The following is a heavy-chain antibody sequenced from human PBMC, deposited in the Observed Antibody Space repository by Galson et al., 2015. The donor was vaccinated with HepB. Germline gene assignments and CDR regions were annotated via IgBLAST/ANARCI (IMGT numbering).Heavy chain of an antibody. V-gene: IGHV3-30-3*01. Sequence: LRLSCAASGFTFSSYAMHWVRQAPGKGLEWVAVISYDGSNKYYADSVKGRFTISRDNSKNTLYLQMNSLRAEDTAVYYCARDLDHPDSSSSVFDYWGQGTLVTVSS. CDR2: ISYDGSNK. D-gene: IGHD6-6*01. J-gene: IGHJ4*02. CDR1: GFTFSSYA. CDR3: ARDLDHPDSSSSVFDY.